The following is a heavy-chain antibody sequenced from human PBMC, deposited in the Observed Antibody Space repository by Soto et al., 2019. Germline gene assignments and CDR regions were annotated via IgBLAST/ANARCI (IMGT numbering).Heavy chain of an antibody. CDR2: ISGSGGST. D-gene: IGHD6-6*01. Sequence: GGSLRLSCAASGFTFSSYAISWGRQAPGKGLEWVSAISGSGGSTYYADSVKGRFTISRDNSKNTLYLQMNSLRAEDTAVYYCAKDFPKQLVPGYFDYWGQGTLVTVSS. V-gene: IGHV3-23*01. CDR1: GFTFSSYA. CDR3: AKDFPKQLVPGYFDY. J-gene: IGHJ4*02.